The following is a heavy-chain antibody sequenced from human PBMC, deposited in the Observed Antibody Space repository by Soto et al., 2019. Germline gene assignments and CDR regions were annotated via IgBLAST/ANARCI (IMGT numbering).Heavy chain of an antibody. CDR2: IYWDDGK. CDR3: AHGEYSGLAWCFFDY. V-gene: IGHV2-5*02. D-gene: IGHD2-8*01. Sequence: GPTRVNPTQTLTLTCPLSGFSLNGSGMRVGWIRQSPGKALEWLALIYWDDGKRYSPSLKNRLTVTKDTLKNQVVLTMTNMDPADKGTYYCAHGEYSGLAWCFFDYRGQGXLVTVYS. CDR1: GFSLNGSGMR. J-gene: IGHJ4*02.